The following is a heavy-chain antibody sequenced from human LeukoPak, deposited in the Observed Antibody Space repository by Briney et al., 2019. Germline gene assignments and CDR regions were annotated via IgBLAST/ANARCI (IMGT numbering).Heavy chain of an antibody. D-gene: IGHD6-13*01. CDR1: GGSISSNNW. CDR2: IYHSGSP. J-gene: IGHJ4*02. V-gene: IGHV4-4*02. CDR3: ARDGAAAGLYYFDY. Sequence: SETLSLTCAVSGGSISSNNWWGWVRQPPGKGLEWIGEIYHSGSPNYNPSLKSRVTISVDKSRNHFSLNLSSVTAADTAVYYCARDGAAAGLYYFDYWGQGTLVTVSS.